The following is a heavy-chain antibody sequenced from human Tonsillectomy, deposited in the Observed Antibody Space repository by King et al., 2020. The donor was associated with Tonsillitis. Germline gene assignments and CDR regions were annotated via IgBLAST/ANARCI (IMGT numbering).Heavy chain of an antibody. J-gene: IGHJ3*02. CDR2: IWFHGNNK. CDR1: AFDFSSFA. Sequence: VQLVESGGGVVQPGRSLRLSCTASAFDFSSFAMHWVRQAPGKGLEWLAIIWFHGNNKYYADFVKGRFTISRDNSKSTLYLQMNSLRAEDTAVYYGARGGVGYSGYDGAFDIWGQGTMVTVSS. CDR3: ARGGVGYSGYDGAFDI. V-gene: IGHV3-33*08. D-gene: IGHD5-12*01.